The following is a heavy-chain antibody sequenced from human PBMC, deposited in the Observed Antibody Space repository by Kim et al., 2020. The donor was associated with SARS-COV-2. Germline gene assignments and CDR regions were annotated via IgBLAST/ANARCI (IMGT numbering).Heavy chain of an antibody. D-gene: IGHD3-16*01. Sequence: GRIEYADSAKGRITIYRDIAKNSLYLQTNSLKTEDTAVYYCVNGSHDLLYWGQGTLVTVSS. CDR3: VNGSHDLLY. V-gene: IGHV3-9*01. J-gene: IGHJ4*02. CDR2: GRI.